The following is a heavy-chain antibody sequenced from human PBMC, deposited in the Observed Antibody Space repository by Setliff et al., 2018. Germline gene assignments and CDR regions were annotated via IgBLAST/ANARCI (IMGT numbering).Heavy chain of an antibody. V-gene: IGHV4-34*01. J-gene: IGHJ6*03. CDR1: GESFSNNY. Sequence: PSETLSLTCSVYGESFSNNYWSWIRQPPGKGLEWIGESSHSGSTSYSPSLKRRVTISADTSKNQFSLNLSSVTAADTAVYYCARDNRARHYMDVWGKGTTVTVSS. D-gene: IGHD3-10*01. CDR3: ARDNRARHYMDV. CDR2: SSHSGST.